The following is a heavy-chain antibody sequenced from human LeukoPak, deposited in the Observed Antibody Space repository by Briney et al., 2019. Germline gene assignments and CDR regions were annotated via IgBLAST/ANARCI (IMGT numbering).Heavy chain of an antibody. Sequence: SETLSLTCTVSGGSISSSSYYWGWIRQSPGKGLEWIGSIYYSGSTYYNPSLKSRVTISVDTSKNQFSLKLSSVTAADTAVYYCARHQWRWLVQFDFWGQGTLVTVSS. D-gene: IGHD6-19*01. CDR1: GGSISSSSYY. V-gene: IGHV4-39*01. CDR3: ARHQWRWLVQFDF. CDR2: IYYSGST. J-gene: IGHJ4*02.